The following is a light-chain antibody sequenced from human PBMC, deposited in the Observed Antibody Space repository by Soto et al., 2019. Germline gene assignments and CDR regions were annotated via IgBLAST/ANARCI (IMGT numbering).Light chain of an antibody. CDR3: QQSYSTPFT. V-gene: IGKV1-39*01. CDR1: QSISSY. Sequence: DIPMTQAPSSLSASVGDRVTITCRASQSISSYLNWYQQKPGKAPKLLIYAASSLQSGVPSRFSGSGSGTDFTLTISSLQPEDFATYYCQQSYSTPFTFGGGTKVDI. J-gene: IGKJ4*01. CDR2: AAS.